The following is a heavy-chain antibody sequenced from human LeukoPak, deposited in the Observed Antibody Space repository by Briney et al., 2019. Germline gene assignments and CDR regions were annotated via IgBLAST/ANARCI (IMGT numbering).Heavy chain of an antibody. Sequence: PGGSLRLSCAASGFTFSSYAMSWVRQAPGKGLEWVSAISGSGGSTYYADSVKGRFTISRDNSKDTLYLQMNSPRAEDTAVYYCAKGFRLYSAFDYWGQGTLVTVSS. D-gene: IGHD2-8*01. J-gene: IGHJ4*02. CDR1: GFTFSSYA. V-gene: IGHV3-23*01. CDR3: AKGFRLYSAFDY. CDR2: ISGSGGST.